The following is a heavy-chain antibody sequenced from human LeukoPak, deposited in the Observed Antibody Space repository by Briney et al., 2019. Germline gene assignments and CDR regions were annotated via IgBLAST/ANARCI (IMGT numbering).Heavy chain of an antibody. CDR1: GGSISSSSYY. CDR3: AGIVVVVAATHRWFDP. D-gene: IGHD2-15*01. CDR2: IYYSGST. Sequence: PSETLSLTCTVSGGSISSSSYYRGWIRQPPGKGLEWIGSIYYSGSTYYNPSLKSRVTISVDTSKNQFSLKLSSVTAADTAVYYCAGIVVVVAATHRWFDPWGQGTLVTVSS. J-gene: IGHJ5*02. V-gene: IGHV4-39*07.